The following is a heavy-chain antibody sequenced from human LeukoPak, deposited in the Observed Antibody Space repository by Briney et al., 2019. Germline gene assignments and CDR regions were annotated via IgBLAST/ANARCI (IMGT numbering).Heavy chain of an antibody. V-gene: IGHV4-39*01. D-gene: IGHD6-13*01. J-gene: IGHJ4*02. CDR2: IYYSGST. Sequence: SETLSLTCTVSGGSISSSSYYWGWLRQPPGLGLEWVGSIYYSGSTYSNPSLKSRVTISVDTSKNQFTVKLSSVTAADTAVYYWARHSSPSGIAEAGGDYWGRGTLVTVSS. CDR3: ARHSSPSGIAEAGGDY. CDR1: GGSISSSSYY.